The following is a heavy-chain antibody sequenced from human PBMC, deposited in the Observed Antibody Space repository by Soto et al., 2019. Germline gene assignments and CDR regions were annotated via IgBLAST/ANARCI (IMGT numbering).Heavy chain of an antibody. CDR1: GFTFSDHY. J-gene: IGHJ4*02. D-gene: IGHD1-1*01. CDR3: VRSGDNYNLLDY. CDR2: SSNSGSFT. V-gene: IGHV3-11*06. Sequence: PGGSLRLSCAASGFTFSDHYMSWIRKAPGKGLGWIGYSSNSGSFTRYADSVKGRFSISRDNAKNSLYLQINSLRGDDTAIYYCVRSGDNYNLLDYWGQGTPVTVSS.